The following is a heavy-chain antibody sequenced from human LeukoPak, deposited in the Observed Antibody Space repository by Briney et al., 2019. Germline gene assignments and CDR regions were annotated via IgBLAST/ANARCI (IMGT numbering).Heavy chain of an antibody. J-gene: IGHJ4*02. CDR2: IIPIFGTA. V-gene: IGHV1-69*06. CDR1: GYTFTSYG. Sequence: ASVKVSCKASGYTFTSYGISWVRQAPGQGLEWMGGIIPIFGTANYAQKFQGRVTITADKSTSTAYMELSSLRSEDTAVYYCARGAPFYYDSSGYPRDYWGQGTLVTVSS. CDR3: ARGAPFYYDSSGYPRDY. D-gene: IGHD3-22*01.